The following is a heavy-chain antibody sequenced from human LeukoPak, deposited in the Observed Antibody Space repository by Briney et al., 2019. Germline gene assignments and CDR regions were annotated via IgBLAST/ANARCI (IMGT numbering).Heavy chain of an antibody. D-gene: IGHD6-19*01. Sequence: GGSLRLSCAASGFTFSRYAMAWVRQAPGKGLEWVSSIDAFAGATYYADSVKGRFSISRDDSRSTVYLRMDSLRADDSAIYYCAKDEGATAVGWFDPWGQGTLVTVSS. V-gene: IGHV3-23*01. CDR3: AKDEGATAVGWFDP. CDR2: IDAFAGAT. CDR1: GFTFSRYA. J-gene: IGHJ5*02.